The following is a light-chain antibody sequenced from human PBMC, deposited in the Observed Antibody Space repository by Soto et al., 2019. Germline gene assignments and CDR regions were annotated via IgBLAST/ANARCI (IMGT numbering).Light chain of an antibody. J-gene: IGLJ2*01. V-gene: IGLV2-23*01. Sequence: QSVLTQPASVSGSPGQSITISCTGTSSDVGSYNLVSWYQQHPGKAPKLMIYEGSKRPSGVSNRFSGSKSGNTASLTISGLQAEDEADYYCCSYAGTPDVFGGGTQLTVL. CDR2: EGS. CDR3: CSYAGTPDV. CDR1: SSDVGSYNL.